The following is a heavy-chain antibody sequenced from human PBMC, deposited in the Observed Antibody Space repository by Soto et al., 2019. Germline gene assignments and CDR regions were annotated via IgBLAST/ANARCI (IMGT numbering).Heavy chain of an antibody. CDR1: GGSIRSYY. J-gene: IGHJ6*02. D-gene: IGHD5-18*01. Sequence: QVQLQQSGPGLVKPSETLCLTCSVSGGSIRSYYWSWIRQSPEKGLEWIGYFYHSGNSNYNPSLKSRVTISVDTSKNQLSLSLRSVTSADTAVYFCARISSVDPYGYVNGGLDVWGQGTTVTVSS. CDR3: ARISSVDPYGYVNGGLDV. CDR2: FYHSGNS. V-gene: IGHV4-59*01.